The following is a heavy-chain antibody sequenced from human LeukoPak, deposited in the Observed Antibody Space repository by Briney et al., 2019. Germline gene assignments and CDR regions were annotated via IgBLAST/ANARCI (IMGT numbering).Heavy chain of an antibody. V-gene: IGHV3-23*01. CDR2: ISSIGGST. Sequence: PGGSLRLSCAGSGFTLSNYAMSWVRQAPGKGLQWVSGISSIGGSTYQVDSVKGRFIISRDNSKNTVYLQMNSLRAEDTAVYYCARVKDDYGDYDAFDIWGQGTMVTVSS. D-gene: IGHD4-17*01. CDR1: GFTLSNYA. J-gene: IGHJ3*02. CDR3: ARVKDDYGDYDAFDI.